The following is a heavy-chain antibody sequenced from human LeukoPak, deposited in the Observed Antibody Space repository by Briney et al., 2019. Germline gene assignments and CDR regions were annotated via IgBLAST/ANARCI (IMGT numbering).Heavy chain of an antibody. V-gene: IGHV1-69*13. CDR1: GGTFSSFA. Sequence: GASVKVSCKASGGTFSSFAISWVRQAPGQGLEWMGGIIPIFGTANYAQKFQGRVTITADESTSTAYMELSSLRSEDTAVYYCARDAAVAADYWGQGTLVTVSS. CDR2: IIPIFGTA. D-gene: IGHD6-19*01. CDR3: ARDAAVAADY. J-gene: IGHJ4*02.